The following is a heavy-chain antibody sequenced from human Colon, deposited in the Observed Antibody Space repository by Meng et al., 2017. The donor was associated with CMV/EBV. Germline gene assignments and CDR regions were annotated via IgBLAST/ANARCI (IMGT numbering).Heavy chain of an antibody. CDR2: ISGGGGDT. Sequence: SWSASGFTFSTYAVSWVRQPPGKGLQWVSGISGGGGDTYYTDSVKGRFTISRDNSKNTLYLQMNSLRVEDTAVYYCAKRTNFWSAYAAWGQGTLVTVSS. CDR3: AKRTNFWSAYAA. J-gene: IGHJ5*02. CDR1: GFTFSTYA. V-gene: IGHV3-23*01. D-gene: IGHD3-3*01.